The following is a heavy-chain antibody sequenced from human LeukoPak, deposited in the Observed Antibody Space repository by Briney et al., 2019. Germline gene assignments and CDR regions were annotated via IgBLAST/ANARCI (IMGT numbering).Heavy chain of an antibody. V-gene: IGHV3-48*04. Sequence: GGSLRLSCAASGFTFSSYSMNWVRQAPGKGLEWVSYISSSSSTIYYADSVKGRFTISRDNAKNSLYLQMNSLRAEDTAVYYCARDRFGEIGGPGSWGQGTLVTVSS. CDR3: ARDRFGEIGGPGS. J-gene: IGHJ5*02. CDR1: GFTFSSYS. CDR2: ISSSSSTI. D-gene: IGHD3-3*01.